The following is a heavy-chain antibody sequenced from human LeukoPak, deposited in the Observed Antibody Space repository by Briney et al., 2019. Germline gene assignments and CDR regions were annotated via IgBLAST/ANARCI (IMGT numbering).Heavy chain of an antibody. J-gene: IGHJ4*02. Sequence: SQTLSLTCTVSGGSISSGGYYWSWIRQPPGKGLEWIGYIYHSGSTYYNPSLKSRVTISVDTSKNQFSLKLSSVTAADTAVYYCARSVLTGYLDYWGQGTLVTVSS. D-gene: IGHD3-9*01. CDR2: IYHSGST. CDR1: GGSISSGGYY. CDR3: ARSVLTGYLDY. V-gene: IGHV4-30-2*01.